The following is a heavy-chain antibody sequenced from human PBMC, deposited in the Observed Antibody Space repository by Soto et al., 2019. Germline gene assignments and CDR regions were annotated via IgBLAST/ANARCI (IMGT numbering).Heavy chain of an antibody. CDR1: GYNFTTYG. D-gene: IGHD3-9*01. J-gene: IGHJ3*01. CDR2: ISASNGNT. V-gene: IGHV1-18*01. CDR3: ARDSADKYGILIGYYNIRDDDALDF. Sequence: QVHLVQSGAEVKKPGASLKVSCKTSGYNFTTYGVSWVRQAPGQGLEWMGWISASNGNTNYAQKLQGRVTMTTDTSTTTAYMELRGLRSDDTAIYYCARDSADKYGILIGYYNIRDDDALDFWGQGTLVIVSS.